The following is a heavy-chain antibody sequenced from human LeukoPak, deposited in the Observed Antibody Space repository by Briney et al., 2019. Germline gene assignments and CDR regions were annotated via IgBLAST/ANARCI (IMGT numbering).Heavy chain of an antibody. V-gene: IGHV3-30*02. CDR3: AKFSYGDYVA. Sequence: PGGSLRLSCAASGFTFSSYSMNWVRQAPGKGLEWVAFIRHDESNKYYADSVKGRFTISRDNSKNTLSLQMNSLRPDDTAVYYCAKFSYGDYVAWGQGTLVTVSS. CDR1: GFTFSSYS. D-gene: IGHD4-17*01. CDR2: IRHDESNK. J-gene: IGHJ5*02.